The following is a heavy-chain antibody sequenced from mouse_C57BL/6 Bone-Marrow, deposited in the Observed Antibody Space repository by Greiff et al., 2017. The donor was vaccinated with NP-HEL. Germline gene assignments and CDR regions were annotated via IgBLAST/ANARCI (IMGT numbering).Heavy chain of an antibody. Sequence: VQLVESGPGLVAPSQSLSITCTVSGFSLTSYAISWVRQPPGKGLEWLGVIWTGGGTTYNSALKSRLSISKDNSKSHVFLKMNSLQTDDTARYYCATYYYGSSSYYAMDYWGQGTSVTVSS. J-gene: IGHJ4*01. CDR1: GFSLTSYA. D-gene: IGHD1-1*01. V-gene: IGHV2-9-1*01. CDR2: IWTGGGT. CDR3: ATYYYGSSSYYAMDY.